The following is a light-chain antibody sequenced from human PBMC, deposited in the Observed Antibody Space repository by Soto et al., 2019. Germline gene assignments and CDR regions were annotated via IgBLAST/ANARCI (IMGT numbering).Light chain of an antibody. CDR2: DAV. Sequence: EIVLTQSPATLSLSPGERATLSCRASQSVKNFLAWYQQKPGKAPRLLIFDAVSRATGIPPRFSGSGSGTDFTRTITGLEPEDVSVYYCQQRWTLPLTFGGGNSVEIK. V-gene: IGKV3-11*01. J-gene: IGKJ4*01. CDR3: QQRWTLPLT. CDR1: QSVKNF.